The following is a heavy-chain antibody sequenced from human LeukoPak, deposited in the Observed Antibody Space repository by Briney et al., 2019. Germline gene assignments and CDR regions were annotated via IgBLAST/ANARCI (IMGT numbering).Heavy chain of an antibody. V-gene: IGHV3-21*04. CDR3: AKADGYNLIGAFDI. J-gene: IGHJ3*02. CDR2: ISSSSSYI. CDR1: GFTFSSYS. D-gene: IGHD5-24*01. Sequence: GGSLRLSCAASGFTFSSYSMNWVRQAPGKGLEWVSSISSSSSYIYYADSVKGRFTISRDNAKNSLYLQMNSLRAEDTALYYCAKADGYNLIGAFDIWGQGTMVTVSS.